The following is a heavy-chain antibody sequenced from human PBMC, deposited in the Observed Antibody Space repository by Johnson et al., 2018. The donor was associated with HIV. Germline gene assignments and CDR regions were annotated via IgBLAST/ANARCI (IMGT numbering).Heavy chain of an antibody. Sequence: VQLVESGGGVVQPGGSLRLSCAASGFTVSSNYMSWVRQAPGKGLEWVSVISGSGGSTYYADSVKGRFTISRDNSKNTLYLQMNSLRAEDTAVYYCAKDYRDGYNRGWAFDIWGQGTMVTVSS. CDR1: GFTVSSNY. V-gene: IGHV3-23*04. D-gene: IGHD5-24*01. CDR3: AKDYRDGYNRGWAFDI. CDR2: ISGSGGST. J-gene: IGHJ3*02.